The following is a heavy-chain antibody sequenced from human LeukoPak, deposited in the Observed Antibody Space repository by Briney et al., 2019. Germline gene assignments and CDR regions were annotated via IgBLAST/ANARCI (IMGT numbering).Heavy chain of an antibody. CDR1: GGSISNYF. CDR2: IYYTGNT. J-gene: IGHJ5*02. D-gene: IGHD2-15*01. Sequence: SETLSLTCSFSGGSISNYFWSWIRQPPGKGLEWIGYIYYTGNTGYNPSLMSRVTISLDTSKNHFSLRLSSVTAADTAVYYCARGYSGGSFFDPWGQGTLVTVSS. CDR3: ARGYSGGSFFDP. V-gene: IGHV4-59*12.